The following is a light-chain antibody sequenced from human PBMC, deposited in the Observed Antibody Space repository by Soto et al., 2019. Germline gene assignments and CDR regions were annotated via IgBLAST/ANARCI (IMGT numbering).Light chain of an antibody. J-gene: IGKJ5*01. CDR2: GAS. V-gene: IGKV1-39*01. CDR3: QQRSNWPT. CDR1: QRISTY. Sequence: DMQMTQSPSSLSASLGDRVSITCRASQRISTYLNWYQLKPGKAPKLLIYGASSLQTGVPSRFSGSGYGTDFTLTISSLEPEDFAVYYCQQRSNWPTFGQGTRLEI.